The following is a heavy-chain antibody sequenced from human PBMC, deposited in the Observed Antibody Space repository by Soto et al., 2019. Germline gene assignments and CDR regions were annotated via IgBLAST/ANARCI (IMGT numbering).Heavy chain of an antibody. Sequence: QVQLVESGGGVVQPGRSLRLSCAASGFTFSSYGMHWVRQAPGKGLEWVAVISYDGSNKYYADSVKGRFTISRDNSKNTLYLQMNSLRAEDTAVYYCAAGHLGYCSGGSCHINWFDPWGQGTLVTVSS. CDR3: AAGHLGYCSGGSCHINWFDP. CDR1: GFTFSSYG. J-gene: IGHJ5*02. V-gene: IGHV3-30*03. D-gene: IGHD2-15*01. CDR2: ISYDGSNK.